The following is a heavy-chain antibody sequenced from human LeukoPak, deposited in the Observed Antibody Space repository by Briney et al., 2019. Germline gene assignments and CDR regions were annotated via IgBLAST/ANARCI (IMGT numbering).Heavy chain of an antibody. V-gene: IGHV3-23*01. CDR1: GLTFSSYA. J-gene: IGHJ4*02. D-gene: IGHD5-12*01. CDR2: ISGSGGST. Sequence: GGSLRLSCAASGLTFSSYAMSWVRQAPGKGLEWVSAISGSGGSTYYADSVKGRFTISRDNSKNTLYLQMNSLRAEDTAVYYCARGRGYSGYDHFDYWGQGTLVTVSS. CDR3: ARGRGYSGYDHFDY.